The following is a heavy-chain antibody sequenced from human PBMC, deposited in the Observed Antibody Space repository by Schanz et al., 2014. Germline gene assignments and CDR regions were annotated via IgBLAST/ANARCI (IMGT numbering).Heavy chain of an antibody. CDR3: AREEASPEYFQY. V-gene: IGHV4-31*03. CDR2: VYYSGNT. Sequence: QVQLQESGPGLVKPSQTLSLTCTVSSGSIFTGGYYWGWIRQHPGKGLEWIGYVYYSGNTYYNPSLKSRVTISVDTSKTQVSLKLRSVTPADTAVYYCAREEASPEYFQYWGHGTLVTVSS. CDR1: SGSIFTGGYY. J-gene: IGHJ1*01.